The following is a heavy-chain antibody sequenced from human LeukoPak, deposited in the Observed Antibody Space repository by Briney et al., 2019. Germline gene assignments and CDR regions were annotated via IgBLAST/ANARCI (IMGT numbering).Heavy chain of an antibody. CDR3: AKHSAEYYYDTGGFPTD. CDR2: ISGSGGYT. Sequence: GGSLRLSCVASGFTFSNYGVAWVRQAPGKGLEWVSSISGSGGYTYYADSVKGRFTISRDNSKNTLYLQMNRLRAEDTAVYFCAKHSAEYYYDTGGFPTDWGQGSLVTVSS. J-gene: IGHJ4*02. D-gene: IGHD3-22*01. V-gene: IGHV3-23*01. CDR1: GFTFSNYG.